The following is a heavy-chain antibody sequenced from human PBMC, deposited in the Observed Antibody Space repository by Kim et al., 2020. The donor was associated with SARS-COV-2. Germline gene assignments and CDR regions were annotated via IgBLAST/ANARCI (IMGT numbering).Heavy chain of an antibody. J-gene: IGHJ6*02. CDR2: ISSGGSTK. CDR1: GFTFSDYY. D-gene: IGHD6-13*01. CDR3: ACGAAGGISSTMEV. V-gene: IGHV3-11*04. Sequence: GGSLRLSCAASGFTFSDYYMSWIRQAPGKGLEWVSYISSGGSTKFYADSAQGRFTISMYKAKNSLYLQMNSLRVEDKAVFFCACGAAGGISSTMEVWGQG.